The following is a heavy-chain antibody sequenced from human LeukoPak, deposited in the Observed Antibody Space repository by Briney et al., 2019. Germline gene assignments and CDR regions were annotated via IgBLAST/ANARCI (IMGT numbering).Heavy chain of an antibody. Sequence: GGSARLSCAASTFTFSSYAMHWIRQAPGKGLEWVTVISSDGSNKYYADSVKGRFTISRDNSKNTLDLQMNSLRAEDTAVYYCAKPARTDYADYWGQGTLVTVSS. J-gene: IGHJ4*02. CDR3: AKPARTDYADY. D-gene: IGHD1-14*01. V-gene: IGHV3-30*04. CDR2: ISSDGSNK. CDR1: TFTFSSYA.